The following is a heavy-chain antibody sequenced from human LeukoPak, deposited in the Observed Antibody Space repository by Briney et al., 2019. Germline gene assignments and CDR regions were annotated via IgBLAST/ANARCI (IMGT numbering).Heavy chain of an antibody. D-gene: IGHD2-2*01. CDR1: GHTFTGYY. J-gene: IGHJ6*03. Sequence: ASVKVSCKASGHTFTGYYMHWVRQAPGQGLEWMGWINPNSGGTNYAQKFQGRVTMARDTSISTAYMELSRLRSDDTAVYYCARDRSCTSCYVADYYYYYMDVWGKGTTVTVSS. CDR2: INPNSGGT. V-gene: IGHV1-2*02. CDR3: ARDRSCTSCYVADYYYYYMDV.